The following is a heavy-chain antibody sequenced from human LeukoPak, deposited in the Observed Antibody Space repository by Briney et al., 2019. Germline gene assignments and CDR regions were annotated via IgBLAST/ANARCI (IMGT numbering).Heavy chain of an antibody. Sequence: GASVKVSCKASGYTFTSYGISWVRQAPGQGLEWMGWISAYNGNTNYAQKLQGGVTMTTDTSTSTAYMELRSLRSDDTAVYYCARAGETIFGAPNWFDPWGQGTLATVSS. CDR1: GYTFTSYG. CDR2: ISAYNGNT. CDR3: ARAGETIFGAPNWFDP. J-gene: IGHJ5*02. D-gene: IGHD3-3*01. V-gene: IGHV1-18*01.